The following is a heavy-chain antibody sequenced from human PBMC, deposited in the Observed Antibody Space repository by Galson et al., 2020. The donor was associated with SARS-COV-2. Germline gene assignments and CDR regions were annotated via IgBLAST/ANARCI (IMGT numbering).Heavy chain of an antibody. D-gene: IGHD5-18*01. Sequence: GESLKISCAASGFPFSSYSMNWVRQAPGKGLEWVSSIRSSSSYIYYADSVKGRFTIPRDNAKNSLDLQMNSLRAEDTAVYYCARIAWHGVGYSYGCDYWGQGTLVTGSS. CDR1: GFPFSSYS. CDR3: ARIAWHGVGYSYGCDY. V-gene: IGHV3-21*01. J-gene: IGHJ4*02. CDR2: IRSSSSYI.